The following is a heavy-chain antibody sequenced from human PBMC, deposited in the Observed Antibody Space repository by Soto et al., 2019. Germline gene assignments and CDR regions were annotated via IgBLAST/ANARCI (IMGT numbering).Heavy chain of an antibody. CDR2: IIPIFGTA. D-gene: IGHD6-19*01. CDR3: AREGSSCWDDGFGYFDY. CDR1: GGTFSSYA. J-gene: IGHJ4*02. Sequence: QVQLVQSGAEVKKPGSSVKVSCKASGGTFSSYAISWVRQAPGQGLEWMGGIIPIFGTANYAQKFQGRVTITADKSTSTAYMELSSLRSEDTAVYYCAREGSSCWDDGFGYFDYWGQGTLVTVSS. V-gene: IGHV1-69*06.